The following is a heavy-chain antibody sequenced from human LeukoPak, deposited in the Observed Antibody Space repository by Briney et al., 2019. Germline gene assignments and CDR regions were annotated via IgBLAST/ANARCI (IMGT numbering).Heavy chain of an antibody. CDR2: ISSGSSYI. CDR3: ARPPFEYSSSSGWFDP. J-gene: IGHJ5*02. D-gene: IGHD6-6*01. V-gene: IGHV3-21*01. CDR1: GFTFSSFS. Sequence: GSLRLSCAASGFTFSSFSMNWVRQAPGKGLEWVSSISSGSSYIYYADSVKGRFTISRDNAKNSLYLQMNSLRAEDTAVYYCARPPFEYSSSSGWFDPWGQGTLVTVSS.